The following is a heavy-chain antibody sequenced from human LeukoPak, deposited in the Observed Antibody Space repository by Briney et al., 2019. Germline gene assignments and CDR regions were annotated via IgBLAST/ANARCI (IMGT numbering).Heavy chain of an antibody. Sequence: ASVKVSCKASGYTFTSYYMHWVRQAPGQGLEWMGIINPSGGSTSYAQKFQGRVTMTRDTSTSTVYMELSSLRSEDTAVYYCASHCSSTSCYEIGYGMDVWGQGTTVTVSS. J-gene: IGHJ6*02. CDR2: INPSGGST. V-gene: IGHV1-46*01. D-gene: IGHD2-2*01. CDR3: ASHCSSTSCYEIGYGMDV. CDR1: GYTFTSYY.